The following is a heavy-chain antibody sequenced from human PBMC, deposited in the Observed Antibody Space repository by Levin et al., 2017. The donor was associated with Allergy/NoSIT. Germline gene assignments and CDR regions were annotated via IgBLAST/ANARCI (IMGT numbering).Heavy chain of an antibody. CDR3: ASGRFSSGWYPDYFDY. D-gene: IGHD6-19*01. CDR2: IKPDGSRT. J-gene: IGHJ4*02. Sequence: GGSLRLSCAASGFSFSNTWMSWVRLAPGKGMEWVANIKPDGSRTYYMDSVKGRFTISRDNARTSLFLQMNSLSVEDTAVYYCASGRFSSGWYPDYFDYWGQGTLVTVSS. CDR1: GFSFSNTW. V-gene: IGHV3-7*02.